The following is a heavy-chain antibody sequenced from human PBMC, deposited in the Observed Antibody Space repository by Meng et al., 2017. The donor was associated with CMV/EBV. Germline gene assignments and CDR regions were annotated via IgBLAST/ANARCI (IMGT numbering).Heavy chain of an antibody. V-gene: IGHV3-48*04. D-gene: IGHD2-21*02. CDR1: GFTFSSYS. Sequence: GESLKISCAASGFTFSSYSMNWVRQAPGKGLEWVSYISSSSSTIYYADSVEGRFTISRDNAKNSLYLQMNSLRAEDTAVYYCARVWRGLHEYWGQGTLVTVSS. J-gene: IGHJ4*02. CDR3: ARVWRGLHEY. CDR2: ISSSSSTI.